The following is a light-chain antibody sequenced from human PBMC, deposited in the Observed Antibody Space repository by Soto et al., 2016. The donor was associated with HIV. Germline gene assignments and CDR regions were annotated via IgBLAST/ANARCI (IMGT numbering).Light chain of an antibody. J-gene: IGKJ4*01. CDR3: QQSYRSPLT. CDR2: AAS. V-gene: IGKV1-39*01. Sequence: DIQMTQPPSSLSASVGDRVTITCRASQSISSYLNWYQQKPGKAPKLLIYAASSLQSGVPSRFSGSGSGTDFTLTISSLQREDFATYYCQQSYRSPLTFGGGTNVEIK. CDR1: QSISSY.